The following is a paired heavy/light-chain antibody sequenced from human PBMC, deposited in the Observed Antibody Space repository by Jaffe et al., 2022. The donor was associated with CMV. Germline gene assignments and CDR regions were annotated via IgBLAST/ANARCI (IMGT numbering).Light chain of an antibody. CDR1: QGVRSDY. J-gene: IGKJ2*01. CDR3: QQYGSSPPRYI. CDR2: AAS. Sequence: EIVLTQSPGTLSLSPGERATLFCRASQGVRSDYLTWYQQKPGQAPRLLIYAASNRATGVPDRFSGSGSGTDFTLTISRLEAEDFAVYYCQQYGSSPPRYIFGQGTRLEIK. V-gene: IGKV3-20*01.
Heavy chain of an antibody. Sequence: QVQLVESGGGVVQPGRSLRLSCAASGFTFRSYAMHWVRQAPGKGLEWVALLWYDGSNKYYVDSVEGRFTISRDNSNNTLYLQMNSLRVEDTAVYYCARDYSAVWGSYRYLDYWGQGILVTVSS. CDR1: GFTFRSYA. J-gene: IGHJ4*02. CDR3: ARDYSAVWGSYRYLDY. V-gene: IGHV3-33*01. D-gene: IGHD3-16*02. CDR2: LWYDGSNK.